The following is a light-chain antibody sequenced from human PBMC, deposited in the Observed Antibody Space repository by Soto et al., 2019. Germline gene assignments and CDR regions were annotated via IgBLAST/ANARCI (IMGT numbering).Light chain of an antibody. V-gene: IGKV3-11*01. CDR3: QQRSNWPLT. CDR1: QSVSSY. J-gene: IGKJ4*01. CDR2: DAL. Sequence: EIVLTQSPATLSLSPGERATLSCRASQSVSSYLAWYQQKPGQAPRLLIYDALNRATGIPARFSGSGSGTDFTLTISSLEPEDFAVYYCQQRSNWPLTFGGGKKVEIK.